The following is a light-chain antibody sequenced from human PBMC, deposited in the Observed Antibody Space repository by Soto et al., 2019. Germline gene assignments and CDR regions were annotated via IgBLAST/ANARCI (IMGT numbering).Light chain of an antibody. J-gene: IGLJ3*02. Sequence: QSVLTQPPSASGSPGQSLTISCTGTSSDVGAHNYVSWYQQNPGKAPKLMLYDVNKRPSGVPDRFSGSKSGNTASLTVSGLQAEDEADCYCSSYAGGNNWVFGGGTQLTVL. CDR2: DVN. CDR1: SSDVGAHNY. CDR3: SSYAGGNNWV. V-gene: IGLV2-8*01.